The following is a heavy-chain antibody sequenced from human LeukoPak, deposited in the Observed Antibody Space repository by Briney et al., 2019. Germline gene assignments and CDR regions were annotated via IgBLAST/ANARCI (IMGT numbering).Heavy chain of an antibody. D-gene: IGHD3-22*01. V-gene: IGHV1-69*13. Sequence: ASVKVSRKASGGTFSSYAISWVRQAPGQGLEWMGGIIPIFGTANYAQKFQGRVTITADESTSTAYMELSSQRSEDTAVYYCARHSSGYYYSFDYWGQGTLVTVSS. J-gene: IGHJ4*02. CDR3: ARHSSGYYYSFDY. CDR1: GGTFSSYA. CDR2: IIPIFGTA.